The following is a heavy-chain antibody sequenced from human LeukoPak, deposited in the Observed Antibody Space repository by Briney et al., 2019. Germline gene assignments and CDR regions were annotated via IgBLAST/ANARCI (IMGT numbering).Heavy chain of an antibody. J-gene: IGHJ4*02. CDR2: IRRASSTYT. CDR3: ARTTANWFFDY. V-gene: IGHV3-11*06. D-gene: IGHD1-14*01. Sequence: GGSLRLSCVVSGFTFSDYYMSWIRQAPGQGREWVSYIRRASSTYTNHADSVKGPFTISRENAKNSRYLQLNSLRAEDTAAYYCARTTANWFFDYWGQGTLVTVSS. CDR1: GFTFSDYY.